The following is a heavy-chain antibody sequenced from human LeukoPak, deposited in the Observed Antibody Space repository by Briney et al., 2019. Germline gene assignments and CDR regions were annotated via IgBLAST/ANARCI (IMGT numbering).Heavy chain of an antibody. J-gene: IGHJ6*02. Sequence: PGRSLRLSCAASGFTFSTFAMHWVRQPPGKGLEWVAVISYDGGNKYYGDSVKGRFTISRDNSKNTLYLQMNSLRAEDTAVYYCAKDLAQWLVRGGYYYYGTDVWGQGTTVTVSS. CDR1: GFTFSTFA. CDR3: AKDLAQWLVRGGYYYYGTDV. CDR2: ISYDGGNK. V-gene: IGHV3-30*18. D-gene: IGHD6-19*01.